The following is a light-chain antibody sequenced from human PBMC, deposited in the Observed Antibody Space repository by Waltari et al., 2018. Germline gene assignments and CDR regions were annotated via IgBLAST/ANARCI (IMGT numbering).Light chain of an antibody. J-gene: IGKJ2*01. Sequence: DIQMTQSPSSLSASVGHRVTITCRASQSISEYVNWYQQRPGKAPKILIYVASILQSGVPLRFSGSGSGTNFTLSISSLQPEDFATYYCQQSYSSPRTFGQGTNLKIK. V-gene: IGKV1-39*01. CDR1: QSISEY. CDR2: VAS. CDR3: QQSYSSPRT.